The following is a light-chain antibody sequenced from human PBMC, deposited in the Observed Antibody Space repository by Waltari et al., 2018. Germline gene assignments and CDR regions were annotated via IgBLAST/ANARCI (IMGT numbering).Light chain of an antibody. CDR1: QRLIKRY. V-gene: IGKV3-20*01. CDR2: GAS. CDR3: QQYGSSVMYT. J-gene: IGKJ2*01. Sequence: EVVLTQSPGTLSLSPGERATLSCRASQRLIKRYAAWYHQKPGQAPTLLIYGASNRAAGIPDRFSGSGSETDFTLTISRLEPEDFGVYYCQQYGSSVMYTFGQGTRLEIK.